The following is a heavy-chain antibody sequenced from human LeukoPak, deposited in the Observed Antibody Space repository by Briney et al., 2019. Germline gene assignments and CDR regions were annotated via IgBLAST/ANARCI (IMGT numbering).Heavy chain of an antibody. CDR3: ARDLGGIYFDY. CDR2: IHFSGST. CDR1: DASISGYY. J-gene: IGHJ4*02. Sequence: KSSETLSLTCTASDASISGYYWSWIRQPPGKGLEWIGSIHFSGSTNYNPSLRSRVTISVDTSKNQLSLKLSSVTAADTAVYYCARDLGGIYFDYWGQGTLVTVSS. D-gene: IGHD1-26*01. V-gene: IGHV4-59*01.